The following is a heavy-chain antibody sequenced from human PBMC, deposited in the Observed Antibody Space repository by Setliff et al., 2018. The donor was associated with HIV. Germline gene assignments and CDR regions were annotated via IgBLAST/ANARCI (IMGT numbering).Heavy chain of an antibody. V-gene: IGHV3-74*01. D-gene: IGHD1-26*01. J-gene: IGHJ4*02. Sequence: GWSLRLSCAASGFTFSYYWMHWVRQAPGKGPVWVARIDANGRGTSYADSVKGRFTISRDNAKNMLYVQMNSLRAEDTAVYYCARGGVGSFDYWGQGTLVTSPQ. CDR3: ARGGVGSFDY. CDR2: IDANGRGT. CDR1: GFTFSYYW.